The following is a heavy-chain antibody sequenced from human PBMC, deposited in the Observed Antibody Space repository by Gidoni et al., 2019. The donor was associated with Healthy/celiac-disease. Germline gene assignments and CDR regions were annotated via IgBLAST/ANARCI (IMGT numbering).Heavy chain of an antibody. D-gene: IGHD3-3*01. J-gene: IGHJ6*02. CDR2: IIPIFGTA. V-gene: IGHV1-69*01. Sequence: QVQLVQSGAEVKKPGSSVKVSCKASGGTFSSYAISWVRQAPGPGLEWMGGIIPIFGTANYAQKFQGRVTITADESTSTAYMELSSLISEDTAVYYCAREGECRCLEWLVPDPYGIDVWGQGTTVTVSS. CDR1: GGTFSSYA. CDR3: AREGECRCLEWLVPDPYGIDV.